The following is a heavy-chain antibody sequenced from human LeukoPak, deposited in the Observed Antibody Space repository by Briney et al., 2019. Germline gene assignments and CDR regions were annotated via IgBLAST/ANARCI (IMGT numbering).Heavy chain of an antibody. Sequence: SETLSLTCTVSGGSISSYYWSWIRQPPGKGLEWIGYISYIGSTNYNPSLKSRVTISIDTSKNEFSLKLTSVTAADTAVYYCARDLVTVTKGFDIWGQGTMVTVSS. CDR1: GGSISSYY. CDR2: ISYIGST. D-gene: IGHD4-17*01. V-gene: IGHV4-59*01. CDR3: ARDLVTVTKGFDI. J-gene: IGHJ3*02.